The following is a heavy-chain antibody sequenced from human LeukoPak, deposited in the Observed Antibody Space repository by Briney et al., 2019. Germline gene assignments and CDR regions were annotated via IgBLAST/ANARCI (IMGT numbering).Heavy chain of an antibody. J-gene: IGHJ4*02. CDR2: INPNSGGT. CDR1: GYTFTGYY. CDR3: ARSFSVAGPLYFDY. V-gene: IGHV1-2*02. D-gene: IGHD6-19*01. Sequence: GASVKVSCKASGYTFTGYYMHWVRQAPGQGLEWMGWINPNSGGTNYAQKFQGRVTMTRDTSISTAYMELSRLRSDDTAVYYCARSFSVAGPLYFDYWGQGTLVTVSS.